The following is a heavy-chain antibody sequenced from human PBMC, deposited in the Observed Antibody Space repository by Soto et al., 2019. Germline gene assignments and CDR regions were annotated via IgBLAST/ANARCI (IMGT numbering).Heavy chain of an antibody. CDR1: GFTFSSYG. CDR2: INTFGSNI. Sequence: EVQLVESGGGLVKPGGSLRLSCAASGFTFSSYGMHWVRQAPGKGLGWVSSINTFGSNIYCADSVKGRFTISSDNAENSLDLQMNSLRAEDTGLYYSARDQDYYYLYYHGLDVCGQGTTVTVSS. J-gene: IGHJ6*02. D-gene: IGHD2-21*02. CDR3: ARDQDYYYLYYHGLDV. V-gene: IGHV3-21*02.